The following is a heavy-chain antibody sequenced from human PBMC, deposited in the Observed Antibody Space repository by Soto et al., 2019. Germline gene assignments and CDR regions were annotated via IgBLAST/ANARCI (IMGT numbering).Heavy chain of an antibody. V-gene: IGHV3-23*01. D-gene: IGHD3-9*01. CDR3: AKGLGSDWFHYNEFDP. J-gene: IGHJ5*02. CDR1: GFTFSDYA. CDR2: IGTRGDI. Sequence: ELQLLESGGGLVQPGGSLRLSCAASGFTFSDYAMSWVRQAPGKGLEWVSAIGTRGDIFYADSVQGRFTISRDDSESTVYLQMSSLRAEDAALYYCAKGLGSDWFHYNEFDPWGQGTLVTVSS.